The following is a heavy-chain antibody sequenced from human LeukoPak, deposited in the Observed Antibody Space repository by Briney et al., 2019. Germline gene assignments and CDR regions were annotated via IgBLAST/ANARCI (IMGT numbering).Heavy chain of an antibody. D-gene: IGHD6-6*01. CDR3: AKGLYSSSSQYYFDY. CDR1: GFTFSSYA. J-gene: IGHJ4*02. CDR2: ISGSGGST. V-gene: IGHV3-23*01. Sequence: SGGSLRLSCAASGFTFSSYAMSWVRQAPGKGLEWVSAISGSGGSTYYADSVKGRFTISRDNSKNTLYLQMNSLRAEDTAVYYCAKGLYSSSSQYYFDYWGQGTLVTVSS.